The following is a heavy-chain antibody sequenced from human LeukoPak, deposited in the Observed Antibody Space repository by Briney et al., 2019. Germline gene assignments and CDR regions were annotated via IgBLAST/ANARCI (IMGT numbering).Heavy chain of an antibody. Sequence: GGSLTLSWAAPGLTFSGYSMNWVRQPPGKGLEWVSSISSSSSYKYYAASVKGRFTISRDNAKNSLYLQMNSLRAEDTAVYYCARAPGGDWNSYYFDYWGQGTLVTVSS. V-gene: IGHV3-21*01. CDR3: ARAPGGDWNSYYFDY. J-gene: IGHJ4*02. CDR2: ISSSSSYK. CDR1: GLTFSGYS. D-gene: IGHD1-7*01.